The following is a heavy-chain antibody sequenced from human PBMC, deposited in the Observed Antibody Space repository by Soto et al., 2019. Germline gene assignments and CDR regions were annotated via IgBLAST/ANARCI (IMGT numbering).Heavy chain of an antibody. J-gene: IGHJ4*02. V-gene: IGHV1-69*01. CDR3: ARAYYYDSSGYYGGLDY. D-gene: IGHD3-22*01. CDR2: IIPIFGTA. CDR1: GGTFSSYA. Sequence: QVQLVQSGAEVKKPGSSVQVSCKASGGTFSSYAISWVRQAPGQGLEWMGGIIPIFGTANSAQKFQGRVTITADESTSTAYMELSSLRSEDTAVYYCARAYYYDSSGYYGGLDYWGQGTLVTVSS.